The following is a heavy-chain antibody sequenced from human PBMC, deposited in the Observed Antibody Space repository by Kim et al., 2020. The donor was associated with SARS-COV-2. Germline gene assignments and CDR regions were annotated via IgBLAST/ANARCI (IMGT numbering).Heavy chain of an antibody. J-gene: IGHJ4*02. CDR1: GGSFSGYY. Sequence: SETLSLTCAVYGGSFSGYYWSWIRQPPGKGLEWIGEINHSGSTNYNPSLKSRVTISVDTSKNQFSLKLSSVTAADTAVYYCARGIMITFGGVIGTWVYFDYWGQGTLVTVSS. D-gene: IGHD3-16*02. V-gene: IGHV4-34*01. CDR2: INHSGST. CDR3: ARGIMITFGGVIGTWVYFDY.